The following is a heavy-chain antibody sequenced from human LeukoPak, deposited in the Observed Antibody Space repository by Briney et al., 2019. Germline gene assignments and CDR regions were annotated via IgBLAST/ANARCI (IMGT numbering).Heavy chain of an antibody. CDR3: ARYRRAGPYFDY. J-gene: IGHJ4*02. Sequence: SETLSLTCTVPGGSISSSSYYWGWIRQPPGKGLEWIGSIYYSGSTYYNPSLKSRVTISVDTSKNQFSLKLSSVTAADTAVYYCARYRRAGPYFDYWGQGTLVTVSS. CDR1: GGSISSSSYY. D-gene: IGHD6-19*01. V-gene: IGHV4-39*01. CDR2: IYYSGST.